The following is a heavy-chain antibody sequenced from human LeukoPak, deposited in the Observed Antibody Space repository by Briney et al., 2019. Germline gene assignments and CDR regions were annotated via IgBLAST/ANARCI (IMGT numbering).Heavy chain of an antibody. CDR3: ARDGSGSYYDRGWFDP. J-gene: IGHJ5*02. V-gene: IGHV1-8*01. CDR2: MNPNSGKT. D-gene: IGHD3-10*01. Sequence: ASVKVSCKASAYTFTSYDINWVPQATGQGREWMGWMNPNSGKTGYAHKFHGRVTITRNTSISTAYIELRSLTSEDTDVYYCARDGSGSYYDRGWFDPWGQGTLVTVSS. CDR1: AYTFTSYD.